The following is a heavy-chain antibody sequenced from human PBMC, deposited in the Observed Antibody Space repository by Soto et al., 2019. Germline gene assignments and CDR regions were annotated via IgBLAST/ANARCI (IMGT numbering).Heavy chain of an antibody. D-gene: IGHD3-22*01. V-gene: IGHV1-18*01. CDR2: ISAYNGNT. CDR1: GYTFTSYG. J-gene: IGHJ4*02. CDR3: ARKDYYDSSGYRRDFDY. Sequence: ASVKVSCKASGYTFTSYGISWVRQAPGQGLEGMGWISAYNGNTNYAQKLQGRVTMTTDTSTSTAYMELRSLRSDDTAVYYCARKDYYDSSGYRRDFDYWGQGTLVTVSS.